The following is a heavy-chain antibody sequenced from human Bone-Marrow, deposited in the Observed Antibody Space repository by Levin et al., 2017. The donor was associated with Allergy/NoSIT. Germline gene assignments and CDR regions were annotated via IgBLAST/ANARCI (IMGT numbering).Heavy chain of an antibody. V-gene: IGHV3-21*01. CDR1: GFTFSSYS. CDR2: ISSSSSYI. CDR3: ARVPRITIFGVAHDAFDI. D-gene: IGHD3-3*01. J-gene: IGHJ3*02. Sequence: PGGSLRLSCAASGFTFSSYSMNWVRQAPGKGLEWVSSISSSSSYIYYADSVKGRFTISRDNAKNSLYLQMNSLRAEDTAVYYCARVPRITIFGVAHDAFDIWGQGTMVTVSS.